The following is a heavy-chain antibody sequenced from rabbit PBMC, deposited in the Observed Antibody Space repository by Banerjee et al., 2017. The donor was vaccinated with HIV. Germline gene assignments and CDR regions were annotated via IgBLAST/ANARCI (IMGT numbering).Heavy chain of an antibody. CDR3: ARDPAYPNTPNYFYFHL. D-gene: IGHD1-1*01. J-gene: IGHJ4*01. Sequence: QEQLVESGGGLVQPEGSLKLSCKASGFDASSYYMSWVRQAPGKGLEWIGYIDPVFGSTYYTSWVNGLFTISKTSSTTVTLQMTSLTAADTATYFCARDPAYPNTPNYFYFHLWGPGTLVTVS. CDR1: GFDASSYYM. CDR2: IDPVFGST. V-gene: IGHV1S45*01.